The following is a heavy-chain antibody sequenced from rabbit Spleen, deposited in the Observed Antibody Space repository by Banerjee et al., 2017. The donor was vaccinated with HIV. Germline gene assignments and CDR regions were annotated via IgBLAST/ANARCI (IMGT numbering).Heavy chain of an antibody. CDR3: ARDAGSSFSSYGMDL. J-gene: IGHJ6*01. Sequence: QQQLVESGGGLVKPGASLTLTCTASGFSFGGTYWICWVRQAPGKGLEWIACIDGGSSGSTYYASWAKGRFTISKTSSTTVTLQMTSLTAADTATYFCARDAGSSFSSYGMDLWGQGTLVTVS. CDR2: IDGGSSGST. CDR1: GFSFGGTYW. D-gene: IGHD8-1*01. V-gene: IGHV1S45*01.